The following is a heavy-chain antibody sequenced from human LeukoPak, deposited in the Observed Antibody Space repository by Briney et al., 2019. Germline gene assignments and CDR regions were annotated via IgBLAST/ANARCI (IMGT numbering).Heavy chain of an antibody. J-gene: IGHJ4*02. CDR3: ARQELHYDYDILTGYPDY. CDR1: GYRFSNYW. Sequence: GASLKISCKGSGYRFSNYWIGGGRQMPGKGLEWMGIIYADDSDTRYSPSFEGQVTISVDKSSSTAYLQWSSLKASDTAMYYCARQELHYDYDILTGYPDYWGQGTLVTVSS. CDR2: IYADDSDT. V-gene: IGHV5-51*01. D-gene: IGHD3-9*01.